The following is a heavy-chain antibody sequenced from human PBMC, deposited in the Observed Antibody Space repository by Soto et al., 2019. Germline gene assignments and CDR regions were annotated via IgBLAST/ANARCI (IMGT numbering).Heavy chain of an antibody. V-gene: IGHV4-30-4*01. CDR3: AREVVAAPNWFDP. J-gene: IGHJ5*02. CDR1: GGSISSGDYY. D-gene: IGHD2-2*01. CDR2: IYYSGST. Sequence: SETLSLTCTVSGGSISSGDYYWSWIRQPPGKGLEWIGYIYYSGSTYYNPSLKSRVTISVDTSKNQFSLKLSSVTAADTAVYYCAREVVAAPNWFDPWAQGTLVTVSS.